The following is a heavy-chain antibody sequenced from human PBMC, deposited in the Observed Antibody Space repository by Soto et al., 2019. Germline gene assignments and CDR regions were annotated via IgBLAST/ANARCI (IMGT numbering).Heavy chain of an antibody. V-gene: IGHV3-9*01. J-gene: IGHJ3*02. Sequence: PGGSLRLSCAASGLAFDDYAMHWVRQAPGKGLEWVSGISWNSGSIGYADSVKGRFTISRDNAKNSLYLQMNSLRAEDTALYYCAKDMSVGPHDAFDIWGQGTMITVSS. CDR1: GLAFDDYA. CDR2: ISWNSGSI. D-gene: IGHD3-16*01. CDR3: AKDMSVGPHDAFDI.